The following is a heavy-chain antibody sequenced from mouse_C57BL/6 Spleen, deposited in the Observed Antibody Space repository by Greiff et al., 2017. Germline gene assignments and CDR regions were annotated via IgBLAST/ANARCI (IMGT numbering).Heavy chain of an antibody. V-gene: IGHV1-52*01. CDR2: IDPSDSET. CDR1: GYTFTSYW. Sequence: QVQLKQPGAELVRPGSSVKLSCKASGYTFTSYWMHWVKQRPIQGLEWIGNIDPSDSETHYNQKFKDKATLTVDKSSSTAYMQLSSLTSEDSAVYYCARPTTVVAPYYFDYWGQGTTLTVSS. D-gene: IGHD1-1*01. J-gene: IGHJ2*01. CDR3: ARPTTVVAPYYFDY.